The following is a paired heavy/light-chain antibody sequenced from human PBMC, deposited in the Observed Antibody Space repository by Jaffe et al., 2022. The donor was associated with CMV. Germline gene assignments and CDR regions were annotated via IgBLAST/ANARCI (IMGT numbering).Heavy chain of an antibody. V-gene: IGHV3-48*03. D-gene: IGHD3-10*01. J-gene: IGHJ4*02. CDR3: ARDYYGSDMDFDY. CDR2: ISASGATK. CDR1: GFTFSNYE. Sequence: EVQLVESGGGLGQPGGSLRLSCVASGFTFSNYEMNWIRQAPGKGLEWVSYISASGATKDYSNSVKGRFTISRDNAKNSLYLQMNSLRAEDTALYYCARDYYGSDMDFDYWGPGTLVTVSS.
Light chain of an antibody. CDR1: SSNIGNRY. Sequence: QSILTQPPSVSAAPGQKVIISCSGNSSNIGNRYVSWFQQFPGTAPKLLIYDNNKRPSGIPDRFSGSKSGTSATLDITGLQTGDEAEYYCGTWDSSLSAGVFGGGTKVTVL. CDR3: GTWDSSLSAGV. CDR2: DNN. V-gene: IGLV1-51*01. J-gene: IGLJ3*02.